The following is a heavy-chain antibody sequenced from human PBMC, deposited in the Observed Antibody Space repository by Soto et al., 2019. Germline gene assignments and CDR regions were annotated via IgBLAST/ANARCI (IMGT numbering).Heavy chain of an antibody. CDR2: ISGSGGST. V-gene: IGHV3-23*01. CDR3: AKDSTSWLDAFDI. J-gene: IGHJ3*02. D-gene: IGHD2-2*01. CDR1: GFTFSSYA. Sequence: EVQLLESGGGLVQPGGSLRLSCAASGFTFSSYAMSWVRQAPGKGLEWVSAISGSGGSTYYADSVKGRFTISGDNSKNTLYLQMNSLRAEDTAVYYCAKDSTSWLDAFDIWGQGTMVTVSS.